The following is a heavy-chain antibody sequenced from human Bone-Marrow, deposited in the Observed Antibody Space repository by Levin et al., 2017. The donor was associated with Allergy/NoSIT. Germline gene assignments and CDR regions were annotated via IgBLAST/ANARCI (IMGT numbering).Heavy chain of an antibody. D-gene: IGHD2-21*01. CDR3: ARDRSGDTGAFDY. Sequence: SCAVSGFTVSSNYMSWVRQAPGKGLEWVSVIFRGGNTYYADSVKGRFTISRDNSKNMVYLQMNSLRAEDTALYYCARDRSGDTGAFDYWGQGTLVTVSS. J-gene: IGHJ4*02. V-gene: IGHV3-53*01. CDR1: GFTVSSNY. CDR2: IFRGGNT.